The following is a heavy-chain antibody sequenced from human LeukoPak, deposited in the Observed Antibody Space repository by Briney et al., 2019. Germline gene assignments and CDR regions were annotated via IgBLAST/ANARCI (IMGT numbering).Heavy chain of an antibody. CDR2: INSDGSST. CDR3: AKAPYYDSSGYSFFDY. D-gene: IGHD3-22*01. Sequence: GGSLRLSCATSGFTFNTYWIHWVRQAPGKGLAWVSRINSDGSSTTYADSVKGRFTISRDNSKNTLYLQMNSLRAEDTAVYYCAKAPYYDSSGYSFFDYWGQGTLVTVSS. J-gene: IGHJ4*02. CDR1: GFTFNTYW. V-gene: IGHV3-74*01.